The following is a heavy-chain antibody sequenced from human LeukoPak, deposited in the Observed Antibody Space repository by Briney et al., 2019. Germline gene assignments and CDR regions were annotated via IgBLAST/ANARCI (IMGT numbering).Heavy chain of an antibody. J-gene: IGHJ6*03. CDR2: ISGSGGST. V-gene: IGHV3-23*01. CDR3: AKAAQEYYYYYMDV. Sequence: GGSLRLSCAASGFTFFSYGMSWVRQAPGKGLEWVSGISGSGGSTYYADSVKGRFTISRDNSKNTLYLQMNSLRAEDTAVYYCAKAAQEYYYYYMDVWGKGTTVTVSS. CDR1: GFTFFSYG.